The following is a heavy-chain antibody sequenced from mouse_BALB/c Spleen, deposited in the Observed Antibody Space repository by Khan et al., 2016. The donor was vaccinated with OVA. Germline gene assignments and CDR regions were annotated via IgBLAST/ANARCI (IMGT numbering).Heavy chain of an antibody. Sequence: QVQLKESGPGLVAPSQSLSITCTVSGFSLTTYGVNWVRQPPGKGLEWLGVIWGDGSTNYHSALIYRLSISKDNSKSQVFLKLNRQQTDDTATNYCVKQIYGTLYAMDYWGQGTAVTVSS. V-gene: IGHV2-3*01. D-gene: IGHD2-1*01. CDR3: VKQIYGTLYAMDY. CDR1: GFSLTTYG. CDR2: IWGDGST. J-gene: IGHJ4*01.